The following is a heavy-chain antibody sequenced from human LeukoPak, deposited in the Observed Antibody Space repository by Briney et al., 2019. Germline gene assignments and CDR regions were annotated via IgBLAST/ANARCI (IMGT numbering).Heavy chain of an antibody. CDR3: ALSSGAYNSAGYFDY. D-gene: IGHD2-15*01. CDR1: GYSFTNYW. Sequence: GDSLKISCKGSGYSFTNYWIGWVRQMPGKGLEWMGIIYPNASDTRYSPSFRGQVTISADKSITTAYLQWISLKASDTAMYYCALSSGAYNSAGYFDYWGQGALVTVSS. J-gene: IGHJ4*02. V-gene: IGHV5-51*01. CDR2: IYPNASDT.